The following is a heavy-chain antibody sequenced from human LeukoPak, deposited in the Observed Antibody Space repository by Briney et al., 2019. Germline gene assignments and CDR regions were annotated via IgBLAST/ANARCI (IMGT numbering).Heavy chain of an antibody. V-gene: IGHV3-7*01. CDR3: VRDSNRKGDH. Sequence: PGGSLRLSCAASGFTFSNSYMSWIRQAPGKGLEWVASIGEDGSGKYYVDSVKGRFTISGDNAKNSLFLQMHSLRAEDTAMYYCVRDSNRKGDHWGQGTLVTVSS. J-gene: IGHJ4*02. D-gene: IGHD1-14*01. CDR2: IGEDGSGK. CDR1: GFTFSNSY.